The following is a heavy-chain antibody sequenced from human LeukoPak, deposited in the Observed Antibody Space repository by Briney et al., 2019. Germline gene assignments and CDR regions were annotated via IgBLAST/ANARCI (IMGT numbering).Heavy chain of an antibody. J-gene: IGHJ4*02. V-gene: IGHV1-24*01. CDR2: FDPEDGET. Sequence: ASVKVSSKVSVYTLTELSMHWVRQAPGKGLEWMGGFDPEDGETIYAQKFQGRVTMTEDTSTDTAYMELSSLRSEDTAVYYCATDLWQPFDYWGQGTLVTVSS. CDR3: ATDLWQPFDY. D-gene: IGHD2-21*01. CDR1: VYTLTELS.